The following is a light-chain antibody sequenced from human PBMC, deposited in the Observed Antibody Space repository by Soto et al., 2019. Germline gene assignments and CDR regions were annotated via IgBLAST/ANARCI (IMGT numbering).Light chain of an antibody. Sequence: DIPMTQSPSTLSASVGDRVTITCRASQSISNWLAWYQQKPGKAPNLLIYKASNLESGVPSRFSGSGSGTEFTLTISSLQPDDFATYYCQQFHDPWTFGQGTKVEIK. CDR1: QSISNW. V-gene: IGKV1-5*03. J-gene: IGKJ1*01. CDR2: KAS. CDR3: QQFHDPWT.